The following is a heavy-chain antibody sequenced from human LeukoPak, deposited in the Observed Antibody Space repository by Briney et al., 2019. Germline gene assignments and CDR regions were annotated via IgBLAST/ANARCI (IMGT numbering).Heavy chain of an antibody. D-gene: IGHD3-22*01. CDR3: ARDQLPITMIVVAHFDY. CDR2: IIPIFGTA. CDR1: GGTFSSYA. J-gene: IGHJ4*02. Sequence: ASVKVSCKASGGTFSSYAISWVRQAPGQGLEWMGGIIPIFGTANYAQKFQGRVTITTDESTSTAYMELSSLRSDDTAVYYCARDQLPITMIVVAHFDYWGQGTLVTVSS. V-gene: IGHV1-69*05.